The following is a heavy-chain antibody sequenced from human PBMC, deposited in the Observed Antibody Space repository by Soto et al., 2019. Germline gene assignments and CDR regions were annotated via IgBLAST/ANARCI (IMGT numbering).Heavy chain of an antibody. Sequence: TLSLTCTVSGGSISSGVYYWSWIRQPPGKGLEWIWYIYYSGSTYYNPSLNSRVTMAVDTSKNQFSLRLSSVTAADTAVYSCARATSYYGSGSSPLFDYWGRGVLVTVS. CDR3: ARATSYYGSGSSPLFDY. J-gene: IGHJ4*02. V-gene: IGHV4-30-4*01. D-gene: IGHD3-10*01. CDR2: IYYSGST. CDR1: GGSISSGVYY.